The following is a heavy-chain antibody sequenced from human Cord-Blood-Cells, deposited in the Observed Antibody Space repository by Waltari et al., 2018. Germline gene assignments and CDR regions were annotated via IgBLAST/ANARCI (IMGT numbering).Heavy chain of an antibody. CDR2: IKQDGSEK. V-gene: IGHV3-7*01. Sequence: EVQLVESGGGLVQPGGSLRRYWAASGFTFSSCWMSWVRQAPGKGLEWVANIKQDGSEKYYVDSVKGRFTISRDNAKNSLYLQMNSLRAEDTAVYYCARESDYWGQGTLVTVSS. J-gene: IGHJ4*02. CDR1: GFTFSSCW. CDR3: ARESDY.